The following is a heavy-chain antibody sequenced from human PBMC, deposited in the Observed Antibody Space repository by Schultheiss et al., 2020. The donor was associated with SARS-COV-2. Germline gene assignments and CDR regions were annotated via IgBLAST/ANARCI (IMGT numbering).Heavy chain of an antibody. CDR3: AKGQWLVPGHFDY. Sequence: GGSLRLSCAASGFTFNNAWMNWVRQAPGKGLEWVGRTRNKANSYTTEYAASVKGRFTISRDDSKNSLYLQMNSLKTEDTALYYCAKGQWLVPGHFDYWGQGTLVTVSS. J-gene: IGHJ4*02. CDR1: GFTFNNAW. D-gene: IGHD6-19*01. V-gene: IGHV3-72*01. CDR2: TRNKANSYTT.